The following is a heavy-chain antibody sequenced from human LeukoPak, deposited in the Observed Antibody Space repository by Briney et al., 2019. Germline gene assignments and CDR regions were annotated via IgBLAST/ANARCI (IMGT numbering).Heavy chain of an antibody. J-gene: IGHJ3*02. Sequence: ASVKVSCKASGYTFTSYYMHWVRQAPGQGLEWMGIINPSGGSTSYAQKFQGRVTMTRDMSTSTVYMELSSLRSEDTAVYYCARTYYYDSSGYYNGAFDIWGQGTMVTVSS. CDR1: GYTFTSYY. V-gene: IGHV1-46*01. CDR2: INPSGGST. D-gene: IGHD3-22*01. CDR3: ARTYYYDSSGYYNGAFDI.